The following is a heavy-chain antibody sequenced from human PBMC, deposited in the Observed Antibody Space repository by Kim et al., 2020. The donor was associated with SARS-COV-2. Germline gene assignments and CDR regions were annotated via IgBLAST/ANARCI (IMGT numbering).Heavy chain of an antibody. CDR2: IRGSGGNT. V-gene: IGHV3-23*01. Sequence: GGSLRLSCAASGFTFRNYAMHWLRQAPGKGLEWVSGIRGSGGNTYHADSVRGRFTISRDNSKSTLYLQMNSLRADDTAVYYCAKGPELPNWFDPWGQGTLVTVSS. J-gene: IGHJ5*02. D-gene: IGHD2-21*01. CDR3: AKGPELPNWFDP. CDR1: GFTFRNYA.